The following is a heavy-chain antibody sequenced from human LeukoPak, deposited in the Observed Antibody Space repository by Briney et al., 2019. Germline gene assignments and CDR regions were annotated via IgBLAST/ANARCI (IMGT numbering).Heavy chain of an antibody. CDR3: ARVDGSSSCPDY. Sequence: GGSLRLSCAASGFTFSSYWMSWVRQAPGKGLEWVANIKQDGSETYYVDSVKGRFTISRDNAKNLLYLEMNSLRAEDAALYYCARVDGSSSCPDYWGQGTLVTVSS. D-gene: IGHD6-13*01. V-gene: IGHV3-7*01. CDR1: GFTFSSYW. J-gene: IGHJ4*02. CDR2: IKQDGSET.